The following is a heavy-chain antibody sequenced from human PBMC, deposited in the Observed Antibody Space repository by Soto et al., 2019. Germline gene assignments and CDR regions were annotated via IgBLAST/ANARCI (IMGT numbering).Heavy chain of an antibody. J-gene: IGHJ3*02. CDR3: ANLVADSSSRAFAI. V-gene: IGHV3-30*18. CDR2: ISYDGSNK. D-gene: IGHD6-6*01. Sequence: GGSLRLSCAASGFTFSSYGMHWVRQAPGKGLEWVAVISYDGSNKYYADSVKGRFTISRDNSKNTLYLQMNSLRAEDTAVYYCANLVADSSSRAFAIWGQGTMVTVSS. CDR1: GFTFSSYG.